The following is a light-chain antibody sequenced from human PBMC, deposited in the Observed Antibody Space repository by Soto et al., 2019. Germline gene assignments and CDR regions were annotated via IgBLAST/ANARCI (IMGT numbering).Light chain of an antibody. CDR3: ASWDDSLNYV. V-gene: IGLV1-36*01. J-gene: IGLJ1*01. CDR2: YDN. Sequence: QSALTQPPSVSAAPRQRVTISCSGSNSNIGNNPVNWYQQLPGKAPKLLIYYDNVLPSGVSDRFSGSKSGTSASLAISGLQSGDEADYYCASWDDSLNYVFGTGTKLTVL. CDR1: NSNIGNNP.